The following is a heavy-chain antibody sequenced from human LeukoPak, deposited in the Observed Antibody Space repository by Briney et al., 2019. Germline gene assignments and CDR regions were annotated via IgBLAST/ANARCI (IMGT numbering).Heavy chain of an antibody. CDR2: LSGSGGST. CDR3: ARISATVTSSLTDWFDL. D-gene: IGHD4-17*01. V-gene: IGHV3-23*01. Sequence: GGSLRLSCAASGSTFSSYAMAWVRQAPGKGLEWVASLSGSGGSTSHADSVKGRFTISRDNLKNTLYLQMNTLRAEDTAIYFCARISATVTSSLTDWFDLWGRGTLVTVSS. J-gene: IGHJ2*01. CDR1: GSTFSSYA.